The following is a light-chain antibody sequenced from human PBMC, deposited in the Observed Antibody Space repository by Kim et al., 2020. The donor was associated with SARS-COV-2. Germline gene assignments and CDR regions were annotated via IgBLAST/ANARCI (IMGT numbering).Light chain of an antibody. CDR2: RDN. Sequence: GQRVTISCSGSSSNIGSYYVYWYQQLPGTAPKLLIYRDNQRPSGVPDRFSGSKSGTSASLAISGLRSEDEADYYCAAWDDTLSGRVFGGGTKLTVL. CDR3: AAWDDTLSGRV. V-gene: IGLV1-47*01. CDR1: SSNIGSYY. J-gene: IGLJ3*02.